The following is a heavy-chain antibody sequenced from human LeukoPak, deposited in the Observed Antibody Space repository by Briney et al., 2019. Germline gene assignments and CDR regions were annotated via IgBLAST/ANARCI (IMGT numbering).Heavy chain of an antibody. CDR1: GFTFSSHW. CDR3: ATVRDGDHYLGY. J-gene: IGHJ4*02. CDR2: INSDGGTT. V-gene: IGHV3-74*01. Sequence: PGGSLRLSCAASGFTFSSHWMHWVRQAPGEGLVWVSRINSDGGTTIYADSVKGRFTISRDNAKNTLYLQMNSLRAEDTAMYYCATVRDGDHYLGYWGQGTLVTVSS. D-gene: IGHD4-17*01.